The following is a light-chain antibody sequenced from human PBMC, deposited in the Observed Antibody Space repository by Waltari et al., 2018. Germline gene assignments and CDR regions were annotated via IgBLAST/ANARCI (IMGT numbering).Light chain of an antibody. CDR2: HAS. J-gene: IGKJ1*01. V-gene: IGKV3-20*01. CDR1: QSMSKY. CDR3: QHYESLPVT. Sequence: EIVLTQSPGALSLSSGERATLSCRASQSMSKYLAWYQQKPGQAPRLLLYHASSRATGIPDRFSGSGSGTDFSLTISRLEPEDFAVYYCQHYESLPVTFGQGTKVEIK.